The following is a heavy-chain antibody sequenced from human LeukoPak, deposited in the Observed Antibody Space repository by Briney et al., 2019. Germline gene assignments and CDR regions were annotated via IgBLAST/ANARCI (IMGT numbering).Heavy chain of an antibody. J-gene: IGHJ4*02. CDR1: GYTFTSYG. Sequence: ASVKVSCKASGYTFTSYGISWVRQAPGQGLEWMGWISAYNGNTNYAQKLQGRVTMTTDTSTSTAYMELRSLRSDDTAVYYCARVSWHDFWSGYYSAWGSAPYDYWGQGTLVTVSS. D-gene: IGHD3-3*01. CDR2: ISAYNGNT. CDR3: ARVSWHDFWSGYYSAWGSAPYDY. V-gene: IGHV1-18*01.